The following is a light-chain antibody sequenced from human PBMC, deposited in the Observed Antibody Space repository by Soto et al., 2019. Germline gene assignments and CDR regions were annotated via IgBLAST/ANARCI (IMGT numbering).Light chain of an antibody. CDR2: AAS. J-gene: IGKJ1*01. Sequence: EIVFTQSPGTLFLSPGERATLSCRASQTVRSSFLAWYQHKPGQAPRLLIYAASNRANGIQDRFSGRGSGKDFTLTISRLEPEDFAVYYCQQYGTSSAFGQGTKV. CDR3: QQYGTSSA. V-gene: IGKV3-20*01. CDR1: QTVRSSF.